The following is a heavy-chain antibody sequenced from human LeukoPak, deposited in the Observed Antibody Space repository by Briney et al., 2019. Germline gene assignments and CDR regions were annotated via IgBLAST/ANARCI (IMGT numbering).Heavy chain of an antibody. CDR2: ISSISDTI. V-gene: IGHV3-48*01. J-gene: IGHJ4*02. Sequence: GGSLRLSCTVSGFTVSSNSMSWVRQAPGKGLEWVSHISSISDTIKYADSVKGRFTISRDNDKNLLYLQMNSLRADDTAVYYCAREWDFWGQGTLVTVSS. CDR3: AREWDF. CDR1: GFTVSSNS.